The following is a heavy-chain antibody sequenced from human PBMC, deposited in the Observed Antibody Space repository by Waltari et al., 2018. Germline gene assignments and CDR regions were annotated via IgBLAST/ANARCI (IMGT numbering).Heavy chain of an antibody. CDR3: ARDRGRGLFLAS. Sequence: QLQLQQSGPGLVKPSESLSLTCVVPGDSMTSSDWWSWVRQSPGKGLEWIGQVHHSGKTNYNPSIASRVTVSIDTSNNQFSLKLPSPTAADTAMYYCARDRGRGLFLASWGQGTLVTVSP. CDR1: GDSMTSSDW. J-gene: IGHJ4*02. CDR2: VHHSGKT. D-gene: IGHD2-15*01. V-gene: IGHV4-4*02.